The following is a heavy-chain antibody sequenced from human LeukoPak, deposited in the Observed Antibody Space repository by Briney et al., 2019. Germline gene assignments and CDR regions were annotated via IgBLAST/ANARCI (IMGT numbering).Heavy chain of an antibody. V-gene: IGHV3-21*05. CDR3: ARAASRGYSYGFDY. Sequence: GGSLRLSCSASGFTFNSFAIHWVRQAPGKGLEWVSYTSSSSSHTNYADSVKGRFTISRDNAKNSLYLQMNGLRAEDTAVYYCARAASRGYSYGFDYWGQGTLVTVSS. CDR2: TSSSSSHT. D-gene: IGHD5-18*01. J-gene: IGHJ4*02. CDR1: GFTFNSFA.